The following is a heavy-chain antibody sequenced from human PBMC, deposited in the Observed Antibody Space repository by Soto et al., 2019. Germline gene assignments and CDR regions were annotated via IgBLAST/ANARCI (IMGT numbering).Heavy chain of an antibody. CDR3: ARTTVTASHYYLAV. J-gene: IGHJ6*03. CDR2: ISTYNGNT. Sequence: APVKVSCKASGYTFTNYGFTWVGQAPGQGLEWLGWISTYNGNTKYAQKVQGRLTMTTDTSTSTANMELTSLRSDDTALYYCARTTVTASHYYLAVWGKGSTVTVSS. V-gene: IGHV1-18*01. CDR1: GYTFTNYG. D-gene: IGHD4-17*01.